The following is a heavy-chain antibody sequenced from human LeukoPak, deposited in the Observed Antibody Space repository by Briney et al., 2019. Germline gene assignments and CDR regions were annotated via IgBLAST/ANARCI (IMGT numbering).Heavy chain of an antibody. Sequence: SETLSLTCTVSGGSISSSSYYWGWIRQPPGKGLEWIGSIYYSGSTNYNPSLKSRVTISVDTSKNQFSLKLSSVTAADTAVYYCVAVAGKSFDYWGQGTLVTVSS. CDR3: VAVAGKSFDY. CDR1: GGSISSSSYY. J-gene: IGHJ4*02. D-gene: IGHD6-19*01. V-gene: IGHV4-39*07. CDR2: IYYSGST.